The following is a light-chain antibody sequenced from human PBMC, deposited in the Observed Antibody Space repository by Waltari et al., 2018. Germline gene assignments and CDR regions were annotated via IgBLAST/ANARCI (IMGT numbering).Light chain of an antibody. J-gene: IGLJ2*01. CDR3: TSQTGTTVV. V-gene: IGLV2-14*01. CDR2: EGT. Sequence: WYHKRPGKAPKLILYEGTNRPAGVSDRFSGSKAGTTASLTISGLQSEDEGDYFCTSQTGTTVVFGGGTKLTVL.